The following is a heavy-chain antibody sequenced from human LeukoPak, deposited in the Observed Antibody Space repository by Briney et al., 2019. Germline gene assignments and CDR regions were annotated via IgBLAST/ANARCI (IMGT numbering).Heavy chain of an antibody. CDR1: GYIFTSFG. CDR3: ARGIVVVVAARDTFDY. Sequence: GASVKVSCKTSGYIFTSFGITWVRQAPGQGLEWMGWISTYNGNTNYAQNLQGRVTMTTDTSTSTAYMELRSLRSDDTAVYYCARGIVVVVAARDTFDYWGQGTLVTVSS. D-gene: IGHD2-15*01. J-gene: IGHJ4*02. CDR2: ISTYNGNT. V-gene: IGHV1-18*01.